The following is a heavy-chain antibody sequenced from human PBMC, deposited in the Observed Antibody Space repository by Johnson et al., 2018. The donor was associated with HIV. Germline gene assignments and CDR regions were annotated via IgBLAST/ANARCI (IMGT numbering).Heavy chain of an antibody. Sequence: QVQLVESGGGLVKPGGSLRLSCAASGFTFSDYYMSWIRQAPGKGLECLSYISSSGISIYYIDSVKGRFTISRDNAKNSLYLQMSSLRAEDTAVYYCAKALGVYGDYVLGAFDIWGQGTMVTVSS. CDR1: GFTFSDYY. CDR3: AKALGVYGDYVLGAFDI. D-gene: IGHD4-17*01. CDR2: ISSSGISI. J-gene: IGHJ3*02. V-gene: IGHV3-11*04.